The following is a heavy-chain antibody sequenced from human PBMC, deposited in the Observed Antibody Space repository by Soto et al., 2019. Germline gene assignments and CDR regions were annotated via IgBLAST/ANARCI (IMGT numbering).Heavy chain of an antibody. Sequence: GGSLRLSCAASGFICSSYDMSWVRQAPGKGLEWVSTILVDGRTFYVDSVKGRFTISRDSSQNTVYLQMNSLTAGDTALYYCAKATATGGGAFDICGQGTMVTVS. V-gene: IGHV3-23*01. CDR3: AKATATGGGAFDI. CDR1: GFICSSYD. CDR2: ILVDGRT. J-gene: IGHJ3*02. D-gene: IGHD2-8*02.